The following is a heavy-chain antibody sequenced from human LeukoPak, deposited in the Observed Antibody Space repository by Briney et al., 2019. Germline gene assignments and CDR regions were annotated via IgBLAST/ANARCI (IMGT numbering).Heavy chain of an antibody. CDR2: IYYSGST. V-gene: IGHV4-59*12. J-gene: IGHJ6*02. D-gene: IGHD3-9*01. Sequence: PSETLSLTCTVSGGSISSYYWSWIRQPPGKGLEWIGYIYYSGSTNYNPSLKSRVTISVDTSKNQFSLKLSSVTAADTAVYYCATSPLRYFDWLLIDYGMDVWGQGTTVTVSS. CDR1: GGSISSYY. CDR3: ATSPLRYFDWLLIDYGMDV.